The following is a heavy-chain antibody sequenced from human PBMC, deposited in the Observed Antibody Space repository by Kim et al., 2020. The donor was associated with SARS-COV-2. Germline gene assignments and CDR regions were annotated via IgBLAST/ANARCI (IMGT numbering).Heavy chain of an antibody. J-gene: IGHJ4*02. D-gene: IGHD1-26*01. CDR1: GFTVSSNY. V-gene: IGHV3-53*01. CDR3: ATSQPLGAGDY. CDR2: IYSGGST. Sequence: GGSLRLSCAASGFTVSSNYMSWVRQAPGKGLEWVSVIYSGGSTYYADSVKGRFTISRDNSKNTLYLQMNSLRAEDTAVYYCATSQPLGAGDYWGQGTLVTVSS.